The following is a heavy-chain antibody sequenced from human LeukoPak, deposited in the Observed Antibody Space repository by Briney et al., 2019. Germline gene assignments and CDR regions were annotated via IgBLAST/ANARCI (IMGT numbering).Heavy chain of an antibody. Sequence: SVKVSCKASGGTFSSYAISWVRQAPGQGLEWMGGIIPIFGTANYAQKFQGRVTITADKSTSTAYMELSSLRSEDTAVCYCARAQLGYQLLLDYWGQGTLVTVSS. J-gene: IGHJ4*02. V-gene: IGHV1-69*06. CDR1: GGTFSSYA. CDR3: ARAQLGYQLLLDY. D-gene: IGHD2-2*01. CDR2: IIPIFGTA.